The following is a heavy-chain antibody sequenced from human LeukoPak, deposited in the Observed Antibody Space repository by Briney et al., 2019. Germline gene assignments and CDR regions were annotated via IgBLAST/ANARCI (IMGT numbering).Heavy chain of an antibody. CDR2: ISAYNGNT. CDR1: GYTFTSYG. J-gene: IGHJ4*02. CDR3: ARDVGNMVRGVTFDY. V-gene: IGHV1-18*01. Sequence: ASVKVSCKASGYTFTSYGISWVRQAPGQGLEWMGWISAYNGNTNYARKLQGRVTMTTDTSTSTAYMELRSLRSDDTAVYHCARDVGNMVRGVTFDYWGQGTLVTVSS. D-gene: IGHD3-10*01.